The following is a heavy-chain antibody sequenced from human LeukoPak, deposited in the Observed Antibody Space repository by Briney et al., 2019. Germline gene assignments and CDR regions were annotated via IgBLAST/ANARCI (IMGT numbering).Heavy chain of an antibody. CDR1: GFTFSSSA. J-gene: IGHJ4*02. D-gene: IGHD2-15*01. CDR3: AKQLGYCSDGSCYFPY. Sequence: GGALRLSCAASGFTFSSSAMSWVRQAPGKGMEWVSAISNNGGYTYYADSVQGRFTISRDNSKSTLCLQMNSLRAEDTAVYYCAKQLGYCSDGSCYFPYWGQGTLVTVSS. V-gene: IGHV3-23*01. CDR2: ISNNGGYT.